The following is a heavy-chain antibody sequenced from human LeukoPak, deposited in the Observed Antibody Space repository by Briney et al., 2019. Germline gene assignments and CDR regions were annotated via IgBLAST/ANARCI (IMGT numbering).Heavy chain of an antibody. CDR1: GYTFTGYY. V-gene: IGHV1-2*02. CDR2: INPNSGGT. J-gene: IGHJ4*02. CDR3: ARHTLYGSGSYYVYYFDY. Sequence: ASVKVSCKASGYTFTGYYMHWVRQAPGQGLEWMGWINPNSGGTNYAQKFQGRVTMTRDTSISTAYMELSRLRSDGTAVYYCARHTLYGSGSYYVYYFDYWGQGTLVTVSS. D-gene: IGHD3-10*01.